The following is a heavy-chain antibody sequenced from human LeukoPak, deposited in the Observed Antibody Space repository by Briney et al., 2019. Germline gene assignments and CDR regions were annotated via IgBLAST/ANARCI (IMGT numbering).Heavy chain of an antibody. V-gene: IGHV4-59*02. J-gene: IGHJ4*02. CDR2: IYYSGST. CDR3: ARDPGFLDY. CDR1: GGSVSSYY. D-gene: IGHD2-21*01. Sequence: PSETLSLTCTVSGGSVSSYYWSWIRQPPGKGLEWIGYIYYSGSTNYNPSLKSRVTISVDTSKNQFSLKLSSVTAADTAVYYCARDPGFLDYWGQGTLVTVSS.